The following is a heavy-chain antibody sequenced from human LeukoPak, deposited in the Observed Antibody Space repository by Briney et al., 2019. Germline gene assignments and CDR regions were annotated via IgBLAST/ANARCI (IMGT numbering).Heavy chain of an antibody. J-gene: IGHJ3*02. Sequence: SETLSLTCAVYGGSFSGYYWSWIRQPPGKGLEWIGEINHSGSTNCNPSLKSRVTISVDTSKNQFSLKLSSVTAADTAVYYCARGGYDYVWGSYRHYDAFDIWGQGTMVTVSS. D-gene: IGHD3-16*02. CDR1: GGSFSGYY. CDR3: ARGGYDYVWGSYRHYDAFDI. V-gene: IGHV4-34*01. CDR2: INHSGST.